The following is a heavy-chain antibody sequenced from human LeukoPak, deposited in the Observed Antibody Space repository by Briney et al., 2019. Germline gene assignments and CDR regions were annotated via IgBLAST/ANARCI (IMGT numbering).Heavy chain of an antibody. V-gene: IGHV1-18*01. CDR1: GYTFTTYG. J-gene: IGHJ6*03. CDR3: ARDGYRLSGYFYYMDV. D-gene: IGHD2-2*03. Sequence: ASVKVSCKASGYTFTTYGISWVRQAPGQGLEWMGWISAYNGNTNYAQKLQGRVTMTTDTSTSTAYMELRSLRSDDTAVYYCARDGYRLSGYFYYMDVWGKGTTVTVSS. CDR2: ISAYNGNT.